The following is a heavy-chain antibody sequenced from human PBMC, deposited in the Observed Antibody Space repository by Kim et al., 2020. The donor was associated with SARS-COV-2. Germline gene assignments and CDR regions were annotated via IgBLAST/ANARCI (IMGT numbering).Heavy chain of an antibody. J-gene: IGHJ6*02. Sequence: GGSLRLSCTASGFTFGDYAMSWVRQAPGKGLAWVGFIRRKAYGGTTEYAASVKGRFTISRDDSKSIAYLQMNSLKTEDTAVYYCTRVDTALYYYYGMDVWGQGTTVTVSS. V-gene: IGHV3-49*04. CDR2: IRRKAYGGTT. CDR1: GFTFGDYA. D-gene: IGHD5-18*01. CDR3: TRVDTALYYYYGMDV.